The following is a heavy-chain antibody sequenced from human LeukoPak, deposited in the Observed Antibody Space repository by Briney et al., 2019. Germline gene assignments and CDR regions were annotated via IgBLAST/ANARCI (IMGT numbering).Heavy chain of an antibody. CDR2: INPNSGGT. D-gene: IGHD6-13*01. CDR1: GYTFTGYY. J-gene: IGHJ4*02. Sequence: ASVKVSCKASGYTFTGYYMHWVRQAAGQGLEWMGWINPNSGGTNYAQKFQGRVTMPRDTSISTAYRELSRLRSDDTAVYYCARVGPGIAAAGRDYWGEGTLVTVSS. CDR3: ARVGPGIAAAGRDY. V-gene: IGHV1-2*02.